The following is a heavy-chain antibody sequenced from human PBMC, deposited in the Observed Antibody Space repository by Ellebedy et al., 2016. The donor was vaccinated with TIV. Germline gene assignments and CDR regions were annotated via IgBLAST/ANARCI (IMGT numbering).Heavy chain of an antibody. CDR3: ARDDLEDFWSGYPDY. CDR1: GGTFNNDI. J-gene: IGHJ4*02. CDR2: VNPSGGST. V-gene: IGHV1-46*02. D-gene: IGHD3-3*01. Sequence: AASVKVSCKASGGTFNNDIINWARQAPGQGLEWMGIVNPSGGSTSYAQKLQGRVTMTRDTSTSTVYMELSSLRSEDTAVYYCARDDLEDFWSGYPDYWGQGTLVTVSS.